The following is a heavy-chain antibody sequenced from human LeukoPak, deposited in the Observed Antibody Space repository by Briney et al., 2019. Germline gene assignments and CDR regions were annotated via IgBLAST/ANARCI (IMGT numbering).Heavy chain of an antibody. CDR3: ARELTGGYFDY. Sequence: ASVKVSCKASGYTFTNYFIHWTRQAPGQGLEWMGAINPSGGHTAYAQKFQGRVTLTRDTSTSIVYMELNSLRSEDTAVYYCARELTGGYFDYWGQGTVVTVSS. D-gene: IGHD7-27*01. CDR2: INPSGGHT. V-gene: IGHV1-46*01. CDR1: GYTFTNYF. J-gene: IGHJ4*02.